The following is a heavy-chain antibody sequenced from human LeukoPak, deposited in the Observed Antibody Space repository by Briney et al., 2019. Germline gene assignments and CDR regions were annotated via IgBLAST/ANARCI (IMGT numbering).Heavy chain of an antibody. CDR3: ARDTSGYSGYEFDY. V-gene: IGHV3-21*01. CDR1: GFTFSSYS. Sequence: PGGSLRLSRAASGFTFSSYSMNWVRQAPGKGLEWVSSISSSSSYIYYADSVKGRLTISRDNAKNSLYLQMNSLRAEDTAVYYCARDTSGYSGYEFDYWGQGTLVTVSS. D-gene: IGHD5-12*01. J-gene: IGHJ4*02. CDR2: ISSSSSYI.